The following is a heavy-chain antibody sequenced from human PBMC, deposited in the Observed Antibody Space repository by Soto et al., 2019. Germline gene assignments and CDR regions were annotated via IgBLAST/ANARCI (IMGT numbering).Heavy chain of an antibody. Sequence: QITLKESGPTLVEPTEALALTCSFSGFSLTTSPVGVGWFRQPPGKALEWLAVIYWDDDKRYNPSLKARITMTKDTFRNQVALTLTDMEPEDTATYFCAHRLGGSSWNDGFFDFWGQGLPVTVS. CDR3: AHRLGGSSWNDGFFDF. CDR1: GFSLTTSPVG. CDR2: IYWDDDK. V-gene: IGHV2-5*02. J-gene: IGHJ4*02. D-gene: IGHD1-1*01.